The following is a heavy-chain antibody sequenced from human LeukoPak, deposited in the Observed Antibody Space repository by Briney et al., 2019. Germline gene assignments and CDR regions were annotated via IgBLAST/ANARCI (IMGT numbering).Heavy chain of an antibody. CDR2: IKSKTDGGTT. V-gene: IGHV3-15*01. Sequence: GGSLRLSCAASGFTFSNAWMSWVRQAPGKGLEWVGRIKSKTDGGTTDYAAPVKGRFTISRDDSKNTLYLQMNSLETEDTAVYYCTTDLSAVAGTFDYWGQGTLVTVSS. D-gene: IGHD6-19*01. CDR1: GFTFSNAW. CDR3: TTDLSAVAGTFDY. J-gene: IGHJ4*02.